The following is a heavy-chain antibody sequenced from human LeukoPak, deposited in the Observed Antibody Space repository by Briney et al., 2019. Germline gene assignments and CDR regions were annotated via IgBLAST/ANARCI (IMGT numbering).Heavy chain of an antibody. CDR3: ARGRYYYDSSGDLVDY. V-gene: IGHV1-18*01. J-gene: IGHJ4*02. Sequence: GASVKVSCKASGYTFTSYGISWVRQAPGQGLEWMGWISAYNGNTNYAQKVQGRVTMTTDTSTSTVYMELKSLRSDDTAVYYCARGRYYYDSSGDLVDYWGQGTLVTVSS. D-gene: IGHD3-22*01. CDR2: ISAYNGNT. CDR1: GYTFTSYG.